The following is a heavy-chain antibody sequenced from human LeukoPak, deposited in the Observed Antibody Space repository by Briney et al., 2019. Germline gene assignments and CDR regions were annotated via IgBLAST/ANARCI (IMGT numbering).Heavy chain of an antibody. CDR1: GFTFSNYA. V-gene: IGHV3-64*01. J-gene: IGHJ4*02. Sequence: GGSLRLSCAASGFTFSNYAMHWVRQAPGKGLEYVSAISSNGGNTYYANSVKGRFTIARDNSKNTVDLQMGSLRAEDTAVYYCARGRFDYWGQGTLFTVSS. CDR2: ISSNGGNT. CDR3: ARGRFDY. D-gene: IGHD3-10*01.